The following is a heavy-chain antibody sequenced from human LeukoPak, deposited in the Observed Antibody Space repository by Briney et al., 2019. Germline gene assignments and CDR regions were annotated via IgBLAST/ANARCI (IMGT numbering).Heavy chain of an antibody. D-gene: IGHD6-19*01. V-gene: IGHV5-51*01. Sequence: GESLKISCKGSGYSFTSYWIGWVRQMPGQGLEWMGIIYPGDSDTRYSPSFQGQVTISADKSISTAYLQWSSLKASDTAMYYCARHRSFGYSSGWYIDYWGQGALVTVSS. CDR1: GYSFTSYW. J-gene: IGHJ4*02. CDR2: IYPGDSDT. CDR3: ARHRSFGYSSGWYIDY.